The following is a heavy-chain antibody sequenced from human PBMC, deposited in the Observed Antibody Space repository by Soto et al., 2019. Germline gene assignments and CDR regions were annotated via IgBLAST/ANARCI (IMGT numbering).Heavy chain of an antibody. CDR1: GFAFSSYG. CDR3: VIQGSILVPTATNYFDP. D-gene: IGHD2-2*01. J-gene: IGHJ5*02. V-gene: IGHV3-33*01. CDR2: IWYDGSNK. Sequence: GGPLRLSCAASGFAFSSYGINWVRQAPGKGLEWVALIWYDGSNKYYADSVKGRFTISRDNSKNTLFLQMNSLRAEDTAVYYFVIQGSILVPTATNYFDPLGQGTLVPVSA.